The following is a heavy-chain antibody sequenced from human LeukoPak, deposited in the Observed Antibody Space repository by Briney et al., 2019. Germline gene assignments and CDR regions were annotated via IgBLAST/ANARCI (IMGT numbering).Heavy chain of an antibody. Sequence: GASVKVSCKASGGTFSSYAISWVRQAPGQGLEWMGGIIPIFGTANYAQKFQGGVTITTDESTSTAYMELSSLRSEDTAVYYCASSPLPTYYYDSSGYYYYSLDYWGQGTLVTVSS. V-gene: IGHV1-69*05. CDR2: IIPIFGTA. J-gene: IGHJ4*02. CDR3: ASSPLPTYYYDSSGYYYYSLDY. CDR1: GGTFSSYA. D-gene: IGHD3-22*01.